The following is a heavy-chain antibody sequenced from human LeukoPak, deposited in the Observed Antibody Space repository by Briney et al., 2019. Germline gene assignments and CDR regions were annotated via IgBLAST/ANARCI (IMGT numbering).Heavy chain of an antibody. D-gene: IGHD3-22*01. CDR1: VYTFTSYG. V-gene: IGHV1-18*01. Sequence: ASVNLSCEASVYTFTSYGIGGGRQAPGQGREWMGGISAYKGNTNYPQKLQRRVTMTTHRPTRTASMELRSLRSDDAAVYYCARDYYDSSGYNDAGFYDISGEGKMLTVSS. CDR3: ARDYYDSSGYNDAGFYDI. J-gene: IGHJ3*02. CDR2: ISAYKGNT.